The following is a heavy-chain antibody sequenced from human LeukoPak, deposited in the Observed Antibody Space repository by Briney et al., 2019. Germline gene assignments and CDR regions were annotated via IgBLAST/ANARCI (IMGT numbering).Heavy chain of an antibody. CDR3: ARVLQYGDVFDI. J-gene: IGHJ3*02. V-gene: IGHV1-8*03. Sequence: ASVKVSCKASGYTFTSYDINWVRQATGQGLEWMGWMNPNSGNTGYAQKFQGRVTITRNTSISTAYMELSSLRSEDTAVYYCARVLQYGDVFDIWGQGTMVTVSS. CDR1: GYTFTSYD. CDR2: MNPNSGNT. D-gene: IGHD4-11*01.